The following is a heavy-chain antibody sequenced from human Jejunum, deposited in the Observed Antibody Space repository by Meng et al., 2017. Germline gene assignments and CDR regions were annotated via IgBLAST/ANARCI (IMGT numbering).Heavy chain of an antibody. D-gene: IGHD5-24*01. V-gene: IGHV4-34*01. CDR1: GGSFSGYY. CDR3: ASRDQLEMATIL. J-gene: IGHJ4*02. Sequence: SETLSLTCAVYGGSFSGYYWSWIRQPPGKGREWIGEINHSGSTNYNPSLKSRVTISVDTSKNQFSLKLSSVTAADTAVYYCASRDQLEMATILWGQGTLVTVSS. CDR2: INHSGST.